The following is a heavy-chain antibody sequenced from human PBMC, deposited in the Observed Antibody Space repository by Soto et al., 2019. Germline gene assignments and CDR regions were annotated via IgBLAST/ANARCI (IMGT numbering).Heavy chain of an antibody. Sequence: ASVKVSCKASGYTFTSYAMHWVRQAPGQRLEGMGWINAGNGNTKYSQKFQGRVTITRDTSASTAYMELSSLRSEDTAAPYCERKYSSWLDYWGQGTLVTVSS. CDR2: INAGNGNT. V-gene: IGHV1-3*01. J-gene: IGHJ4*02. D-gene: IGHD6-13*01. CDR3: ERKYSSWLDY. CDR1: GYTFTSYA.